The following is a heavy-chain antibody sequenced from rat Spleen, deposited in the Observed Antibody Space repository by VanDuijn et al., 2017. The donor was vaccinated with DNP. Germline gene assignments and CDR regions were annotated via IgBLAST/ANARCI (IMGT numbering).Heavy chain of an antibody. V-gene: IGHV3-1*01. CDR3: ARQPTGMDY. CDR1: GYSITSSY. CDR2: ISYSGST. J-gene: IGHJ2*01. D-gene: IGHD1-7*01. Sequence: EVQLQESGPGLVKPSQSLSLTCSVTGYSITSSYRWNWIRKFPGNKMEWIGHISYSGSTSYNPSLKSRISITRDTSKNQFFLQLNSVTTEDTATYYCARQPTGMDYWGQGVMVIVSS.